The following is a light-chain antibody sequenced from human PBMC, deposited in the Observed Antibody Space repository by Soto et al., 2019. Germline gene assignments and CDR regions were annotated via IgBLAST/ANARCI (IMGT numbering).Light chain of an antibody. J-gene: IGLJ3*02. CDR3: SSLTNGATWV. Sequence: QSALTQPASVSGSPGQSITISCTGTNSVVGSHNFVSWYQQYPGKAPQLLIYEASKRPSGLSNRFSGSKPGNTASLTISGLQAEDEADYYCSSLTNGATWVFGGGTKLTVL. CDR1: NSVVGSHNF. V-gene: IGLV2-23*01. CDR2: EAS.